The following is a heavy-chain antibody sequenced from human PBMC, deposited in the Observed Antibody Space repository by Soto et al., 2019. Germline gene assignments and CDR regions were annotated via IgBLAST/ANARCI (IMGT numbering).Heavy chain of an antibody. CDR2: INHSGST. Sequence: QVQLQQWGAGLLKPSETLSLTCAVYGGSFSGYYWNCIRQPPGKGLEWIGEINHSGSTNYNPPLKSRVTISEDTSKNQFSLKLSSVTAADTAVYYCARCYGRNFDYWGQGTLVTVSS. J-gene: IGHJ4*02. CDR3: ARCYGRNFDY. D-gene: IGHD2-2*01. V-gene: IGHV4-34*01. CDR1: GGSFSGYY.